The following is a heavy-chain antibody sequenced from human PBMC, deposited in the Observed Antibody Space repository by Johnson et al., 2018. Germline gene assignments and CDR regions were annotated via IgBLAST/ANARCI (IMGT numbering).Heavy chain of an antibody. D-gene: IGHD7-27*01. CDR3: TRKASGAVLFDAFDI. CDR2: IRSKAYGGTT. V-gene: IGHV3-49*03. CDR1: GFTFGDYA. J-gene: IGHJ3*02. Sequence: VQLQESGGGLVQPGRSLRLSCTASGFTFGDYAMSWFRQAPGKGLEWVGFIRSKAYGGTTEYAASVKGRFTISRDDSKSIAYLQINSLKTEYTAVDHCTRKASGAVLFDAFDIWGQGTIVTVSS.